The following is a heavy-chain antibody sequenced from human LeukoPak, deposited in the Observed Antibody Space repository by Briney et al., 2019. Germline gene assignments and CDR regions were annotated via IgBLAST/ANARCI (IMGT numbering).Heavy chain of an antibody. CDR2: IYSSGST. J-gene: IGHJ4*02. CDR3: AGLRYSGAY. Sequence: SETLSLTCTVSGGSISSGYYYWSWIPQPPGKGLEWIGYIYSSGSTYYNPSLKSRVNISVDTSKNQFSLKLSSVTAAYTAVYYCAGLRYSGAYWGQGTLVTVSS. D-gene: IGHD3-9*01. CDR1: GGSISSGYYY. V-gene: IGHV4-30-4*08.